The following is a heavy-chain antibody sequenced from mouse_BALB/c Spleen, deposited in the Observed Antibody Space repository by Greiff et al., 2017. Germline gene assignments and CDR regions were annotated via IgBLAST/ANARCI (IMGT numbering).Heavy chain of an antibody. CDR1: GYSFTSYY. V-gene: IGHV1S135*01. D-gene: IGHD1-1*01. Sequence: EVKLMESGPELMKPGASVKISCKASGYSFTSYYMHWVKQSHGKSLEWIGYIDPFNGGTSYNQKFKGKATLTVDKSSSTAYMHLSSLTSEDSAVYYCAGGSGSSYWFAYWGQGTLVTVSA. CDR2: IDPFNGGT. J-gene: IGHJ3*01. CDR3: AGGSGSSYWFAY.